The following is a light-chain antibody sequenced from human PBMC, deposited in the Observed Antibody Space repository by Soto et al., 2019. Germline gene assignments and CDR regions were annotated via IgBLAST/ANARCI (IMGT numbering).Light chain of an antibody. CDR2: VAS. Sequence: EIVMTQSPATLSVSPGERATLSCRASQSVNSNLAWYQQKPGHSPRLLIYVASTRVTGIPARFSGSGSGTEFTLTISSLQSEDFAIYYCQQHNSWPPVFGQGTKLEIK. V-gene: IGKV3-15*01. J-gene: IGKJ2*01. CDR1: QSVNSN. CDR3: QQHNSWPPV.